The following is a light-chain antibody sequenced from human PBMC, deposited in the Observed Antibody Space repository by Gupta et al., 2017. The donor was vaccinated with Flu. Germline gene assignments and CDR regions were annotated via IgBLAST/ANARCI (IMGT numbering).Light chain of an antibody. J-gene: IGKJ4*01. Sequence: DIQMTQSPSSLSASVGDRVTITCRASQDIRTWLAWYQQKPEKAPKSLIYAASNLQSGVPSRFSGGGSGTDFTLTISSMKPEDFATYYCQQYKSFPLTLGGGTKVEIK. CDR2: AAS. CDR1: QDIRTW. V-gene: IGKV1D-16*01. CDR3: QQYKSFPLT.